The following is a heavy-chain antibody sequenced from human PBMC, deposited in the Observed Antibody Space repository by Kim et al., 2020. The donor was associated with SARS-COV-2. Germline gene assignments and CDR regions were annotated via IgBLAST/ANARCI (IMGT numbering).Heavy chain of an antibody. D-gene: IGHD6-13*01. J-gene: IGHJ4*02. CDR2: IVVGSGNT. CDR3: AAGVGYSSSWSYYFDY. V-gene: IGHV1-58*02. CDR1: GFTFTSSA. Sequence: SVKVSCKASGFTFTSSAMQWVRQARGQRLEWIGWIVVGSGNTNYAQKFQERVTITRDMSTSTAYMELSSLRSEDTAVYYCAAGVGYSSSWSYYFDYWGQGTLVTVSS.